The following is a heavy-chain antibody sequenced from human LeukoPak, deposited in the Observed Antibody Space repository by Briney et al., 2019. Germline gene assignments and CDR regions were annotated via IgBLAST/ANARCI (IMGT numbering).Heavy chain of an antibody. D-gene: IGHD3-10*01. CDR3: GRHAYGGSPPLS. CDR1: GFTVRDGY. J-gene: IGHJ4*02. Sequence: GGSLRLSCAASGFTVRDGYMSWVRQAPGKRLEWLAFIYVSGTTFYAASVKGRFTISRDNAKNTVYLQMNNLRAEDTALYYCGRHAYGGSPPLSWGQGALVTVSS. V-gene: IGHV3-53*01. CDR2: IYVSGTT.